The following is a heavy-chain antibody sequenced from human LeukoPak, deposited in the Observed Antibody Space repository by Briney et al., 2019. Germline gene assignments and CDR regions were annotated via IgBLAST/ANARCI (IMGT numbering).Heavy chain of an antibody. CDR1: GFTVSSNY. D-gene: IGHD3-22*01. Sequence: GGSLRLSCAASGFTVSSNYMSWVRQAPGKGLEWVSVIYSGGSTYYADSVKGRFTISRDNSKNTLYLQMNSLRAEDTAVYYCARETYDSGGSMNWGQGTLVTVSS. V-gene: IGHV3-53*01. CDR2: IYSGGST. J-gene: IGHJ4*02. CDR3: ARETYDSGGSMN.